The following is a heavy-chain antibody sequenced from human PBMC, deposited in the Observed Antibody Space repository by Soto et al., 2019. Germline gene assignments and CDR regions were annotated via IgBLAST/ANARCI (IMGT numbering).Heavy chain of an antibody. D-gene: IGHD3-10*01. Sequence: ASVKVSCKASGYTFTGYYMHWVRQATGQGLEWMGWMNPNSGNTGYAQKFQGRVTMTRNTSISTAYMELSSLRSEDTAVYYCARGSMVREVIMVYWGQGTLVTVSS. J-gene: IGHJ4*02. V-gene: IGHV1-8*02. CDR2: MNPNSGNT. CDR1: GYTFTGYY. CDR3: ARGSMVREVIMVY.